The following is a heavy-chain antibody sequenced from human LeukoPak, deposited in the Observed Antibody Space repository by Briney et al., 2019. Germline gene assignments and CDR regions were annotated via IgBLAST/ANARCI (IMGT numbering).Heavy chain of an antibody. J-gene: IGHJ4*02. V-gene: IGHV4-59*11. CDR3: SRAGTGFNIPGAY. CDR2: IHYSGST. CDR1: GASISSHY. Sequence: SETLSLTCSVSGASISSHYWSWIRQPAGKGLEWIGYIHYSGSTNCNPSLKSRVTISLDTSKNQFSLKLTSVTAADTAVYYCSRAGTGFNIPGAYRGQGTLVTVSS. D-gene: IGHD1-14*01.